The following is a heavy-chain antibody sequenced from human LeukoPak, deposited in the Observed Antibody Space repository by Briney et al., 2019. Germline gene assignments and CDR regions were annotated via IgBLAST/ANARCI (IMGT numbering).Heavy chain of an antibody. Sequence: ASVKVSCKASGYTFTSYYMHWVRLAPGQGLEWMGIINPSGGSTIYAQKFQGRVTMTRDMSTSTVYMELSSLRSEDTAVYYCARDRGTGTTGPIDYWGQGTLVTVSS. D-gene: IGHD1-7*01. V-gene: IGHV1-46*01. CDR1: GYTFTSYY. CDR2: INPSGGST. J-gene: IGHJ4*02. CDR3: ARDRGTGTTGPIDY.